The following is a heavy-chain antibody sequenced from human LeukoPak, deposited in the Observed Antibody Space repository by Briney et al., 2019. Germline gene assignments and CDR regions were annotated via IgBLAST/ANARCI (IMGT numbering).Heavy chain of an antibody. CDR2: IKEDGSEK. V-gene: IGHV3-7*01. Sequence: GGSLRLSCTASGFTFSHHWMTWVRQALGTGLEWVANIKEDGSEKDYVDSVKGRFTVSRDNGKNSLYLQMNSLRGEDTAVYYCARLNWNYADYWGQGTLVTVST. J-gene: IGHJ4*02. D-gene: IGHD3-3*01. CDR3: ARLNWNYADY. CDR1: GFTFSHHW.